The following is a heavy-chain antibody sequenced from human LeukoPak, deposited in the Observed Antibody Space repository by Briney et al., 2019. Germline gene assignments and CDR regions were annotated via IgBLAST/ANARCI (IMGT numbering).Heavy chain of an antibody. CDR3: TRSVSGSYPIVH. Sequence: PGGPLRLSCAASGFTVRTDYMTWVRQAPGKGLEWVSIIYSDGSTYYADSVRGRFSISSDNSKNTVYLQMNSLRAEDTAVYYCTRSVSGSYPIVHWGQGTLVTVSS. J-gene: IGHJ4*02. V-gene: IGHV3-53*01. D-gene: IGHD1-26*01. CDR2: IYSDGST. CDR1: GFTVRTDY.